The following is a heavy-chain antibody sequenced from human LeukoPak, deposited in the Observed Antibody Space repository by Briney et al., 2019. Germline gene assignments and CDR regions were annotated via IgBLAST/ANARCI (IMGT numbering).Heavy chain of an antibody. CDR3: ARLASLRGYCSSTSCYNGGNWFDP. CDR2: IYTSGST. Sequence: SETLSFTCTVSGGSISSYYWSWIRQPPGKGLEWIGYIYTSGSTNYNPSLKSRVTISVDTSKNQFSLKLSSVTAADTAVYYCARLASLRGYCSSTSCYNGGNWFDPWGQGTLVTVSS. J-gene: IGHJ5*02. V-gene: IGHV4-4*09. D-gene: IGHD2-2*02. CDR1: GGSISSYY.